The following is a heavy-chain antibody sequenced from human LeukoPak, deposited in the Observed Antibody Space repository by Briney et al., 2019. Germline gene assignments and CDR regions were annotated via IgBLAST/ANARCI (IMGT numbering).Heavy chain of an antibody. J-gene: IGHJ4*02. CDR2: ISRSGGST. V-gene: IGHV3-23*01. CDR3: AKDSGCCDTTSCRLAN. Sequence: PRGSPRLSCAASGFTFSSCAMSWVRQAPGKGLEWVSAISRSGGSTYYADSVKGRFTISRDNSKNTLYLQMNSLRVEDTAVYYCAKDSGCCDTTSCRLANWGQGTLVTVSS. D-gene: IGHD2-2*01. CDR1: GFTFSSCA.